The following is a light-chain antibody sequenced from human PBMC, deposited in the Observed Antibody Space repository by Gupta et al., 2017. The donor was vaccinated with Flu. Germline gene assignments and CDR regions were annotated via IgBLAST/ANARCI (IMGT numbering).Light chain of an antibody. Sequence: ISGPVTFAHFPYLFQQKPGQARKTLISDTYNRNCLAPARFSGSLFGGKAVLTLSGAQPEDEAEYFCLVSYSGVRVFGGGTKLTVL. J-gene: IGLJ3*02. V-gene: IGLV7-46*01. CDR2: DTY. CDR3: LVSYSGVRV. CDR1: SGPVTFAHF.